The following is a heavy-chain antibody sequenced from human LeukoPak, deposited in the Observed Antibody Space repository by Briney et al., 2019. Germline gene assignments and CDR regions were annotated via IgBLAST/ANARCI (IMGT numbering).Heavy chain of an antibody. Sequence: SETLSLTCTVSSGSINSDGYYWSWIRPPAGKGLEWIGRVYSSGTANYSPSLKSRVIISIDTSKNQFSLRQSSVTAADTAVYYCARVYRKDVYNFDGFDIWGQGTMVTVS. CDR3: ARVYRKDVYNFDGFDI. J-gene: IGHJ3*02. V-gene: IGHV4-61*02. CDR2: VYSSGTA. CDR1: SGSINSDGYY. D-gene: IGHD5-24*01.